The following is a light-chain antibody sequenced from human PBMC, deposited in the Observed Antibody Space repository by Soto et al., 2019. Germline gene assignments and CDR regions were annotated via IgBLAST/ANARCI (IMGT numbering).Light chain of an antibody. CDR1: QSVRSN. CDR3: QQYNDWLWT. V-gene: IGKV3-15*01. J-gene: IGKJ1*01. Sequence: EIVMTQSPGTLSLSPGERATLSCRASQSVRSNLAWYQQKPGQAPRLLIYGASTRATGVPARFSGRGSGTEFTLTISSLQSEDFADYYCQQYNDWLWTFGLGTKVDIK. CDR2: GAS.